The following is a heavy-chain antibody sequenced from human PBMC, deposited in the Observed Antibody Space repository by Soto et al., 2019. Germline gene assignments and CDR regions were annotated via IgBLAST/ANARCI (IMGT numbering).Heavy chain of an antibody. CDR3: ANPIGGYDAFDI. D-gene: IGHD3-16*01. V-gene: IGHV3-23*01. CDR1: GFTFSSYA. Sequence: EVQLLESGGGLVQPGGSLRLSCAASGFTFSSYAMSWVRQAPGKGLEWVSAITGSGGSTYYADSVKGRFTISRDNSRNALYLQMNSLRAEDTAVYYRANPIGGYDAFDIWGQGTRVTVSS. J-gene: IGHJ3*02. CDR2: ITGSGGST.